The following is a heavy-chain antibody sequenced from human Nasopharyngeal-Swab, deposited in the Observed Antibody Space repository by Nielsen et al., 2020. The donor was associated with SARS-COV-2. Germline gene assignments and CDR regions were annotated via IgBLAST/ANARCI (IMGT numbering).Heavy chain of an antibody. CDR1: GGSISSGGYS. CDR3: ARVTDARMDV. D-gene: IGHD4-11*01. Sequence: SETLSLTCAVSGGSISSGGYSWSWIRQPPGKGLEWIGYIYHSGSTYYNPSLKSRVTISVDRSKNQFSLKLSSVTAADTAVYYCARVTDARMDVWGKGTTVTVSS. CDR2: IYHSGST. J-gene: IGHJ6*04. V-gene: IGHV4-30-2*01.